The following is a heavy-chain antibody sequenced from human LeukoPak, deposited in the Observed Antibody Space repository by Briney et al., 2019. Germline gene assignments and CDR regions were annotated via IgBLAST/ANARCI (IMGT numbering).Heavy chain of an antibody. D-gene: IGHD2-21*02. CDR1: GGTFSSYA. J-gene: IGHJ6*02. CDR2: IIPILGIA. CDR3: ARDHIVVVTATTYYYYGMDV. V-gene: IGHV1-69*04. Sequence: AWVKVSCKASGGTFSSYAISWVRQAPGQGLECTGRIIPILGIANYAQKFQGRVTITADKSTSTAYMELSSLRSEDTAVYYCARDHIVVVTATTYYYYGMDVWGQGTTVTVSS.